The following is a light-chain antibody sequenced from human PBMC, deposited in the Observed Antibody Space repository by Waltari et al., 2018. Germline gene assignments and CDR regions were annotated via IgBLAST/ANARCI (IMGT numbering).Light chain of an antibody. CDR1: QSVSMY. V-gene: IGKV3-20*01. CDR2: DAS. J-gene: IGKJ1*01. Sequence: EIVLTQSPGTLSLSPGERATLSCRASQSVSMYLAWYQQKPGQAPRLLIYDASTRATGIPVRFSGSGSGTDFSLTISRLEPEDFAVYYCQKYGRLPATFGQGTKVEIK. CDR3: QKYGRLPAT.